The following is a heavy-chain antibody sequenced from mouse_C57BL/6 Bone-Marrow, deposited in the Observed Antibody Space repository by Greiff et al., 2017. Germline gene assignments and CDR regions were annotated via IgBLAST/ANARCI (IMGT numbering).Heavy chain of an antibody. CDR2: IHPNSGST. CDR1: GYTFTSYW. CDR3: ARVGLRYYFDY. V-gene: IGHV1-64*01. Sequence: QVQLQQPGAELVKPGASVKLSCKASGYTFTSYWMHWVKQRPGQGLEWIGMIHPNSGSTNYNEKFKSKATLTVDKSSSTAYMQLSSLTSEDSAVYYCARVGLRYYFDYWGQGTTLTVSS. D-gene: IGHD2-2*01. J-gene: IGHJ2*01.